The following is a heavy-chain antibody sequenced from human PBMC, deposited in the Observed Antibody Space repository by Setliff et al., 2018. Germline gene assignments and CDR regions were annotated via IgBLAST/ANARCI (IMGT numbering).Heavy chain of an antibody. Sequence: SVKVSCKASRGTFSSYGITWVRQAPGQGLEWMGGIIPIFGTTDYAQKVQGRVTITTDESTSTAYMEMSSLRSEDTAVYYCARERGDIVSTTSYYYYMDVWGKGTTVT. V-gene: IGHV1-69*05. CDR3: ARERGDIVSTTSYYYYMDV. J-gene: IGHJ6*03. CDR2: IIPIFGTT. CDR1: RGTFSSYG. D-gene: IGHD5-12*01.